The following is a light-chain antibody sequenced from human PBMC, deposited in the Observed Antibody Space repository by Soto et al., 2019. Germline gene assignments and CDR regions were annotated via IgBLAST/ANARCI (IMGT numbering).Light chain of an antibody. CDR1: SSNIGAGSD. CDR3: AAWDDSLNGFAV. V-gene: IGLV1-40*01. CDR2: GNT. J-gene: IGLJ1*01. Sequence: QSALTQPPSISGAPGQRVTISCTGSSSNIGAGSDVHWYHQLPGTAPKLLIYGNTNRPSGVPDRFSGSKSGTSASLAISGLQSEDEADYYCAAWDDSLNGFAVFGTGTKVTVL.